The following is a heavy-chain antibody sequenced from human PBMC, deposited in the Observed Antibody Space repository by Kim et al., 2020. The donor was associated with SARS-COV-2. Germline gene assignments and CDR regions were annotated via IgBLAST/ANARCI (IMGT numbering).Heavy chain of an antibody. V-gene: IGHV3-53*04. Sequence: DSGKGPFTISRHNSKNTLYLQMNSLRAEDTAVYYCAGGNSSGPPSVAFDIWGQGTMVTVSS. CDR3: AGGNSSGPPSVAFDI. J-gene: IGHJ3*02. D-gene: IGHD3-22*01.